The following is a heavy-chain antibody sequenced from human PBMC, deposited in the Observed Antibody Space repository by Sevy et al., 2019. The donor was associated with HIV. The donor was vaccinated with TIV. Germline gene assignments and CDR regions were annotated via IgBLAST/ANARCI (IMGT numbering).Heavy chain of an antibody. CDR2: IIPIFGTA. Sequence: ASVKVSCKASGGTFSSYAISWVRQAPGQGLEWMGRIIPIFGTANYAQKFQGRVTITADESTSTADMELSSLRSEDTAVYYCARESYDSSGYYYYWGQGTLVTVSS. D-gene: IGHD3-22*01. V-gene: IGHV1-69*13. CDR3: ARESYDSSGYYYY. J-gene: IGHJ4*02. CDR1: GGTFSSYA.